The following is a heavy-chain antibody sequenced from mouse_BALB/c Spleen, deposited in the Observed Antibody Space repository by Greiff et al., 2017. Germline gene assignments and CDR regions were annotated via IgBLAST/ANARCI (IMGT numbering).Heavy chain of an antibody. CDR1: GYTFTDYA. CDR2: ISIYYDNT. V-gene: IGHV1-67*01. CDR3: ARSGNYVGYAMDY. J-gene: IGHJ4*01. D-gene: IGHD2-1*01. Sequence: QVQLQQSGPELVRPGESVKISCKGSGYTFTDYAMHWVKQSHAKSLEWIGVISIYYDNTNYNQKFKGKATMTVDKSSSTAYMELARLTSEDSAIYYCARSGNYVGYAMDYWGQGTSVTVSS.